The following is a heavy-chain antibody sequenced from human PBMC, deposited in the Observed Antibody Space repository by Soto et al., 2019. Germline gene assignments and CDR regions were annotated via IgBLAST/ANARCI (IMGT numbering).Heavy chain of an antibody. Sequence: PSGTMYLTCGVSGGSICSSYWSGIRQPPGKGLEWIGHVYYSGSINYSPSLKSRVTMSVDTSKNQFSLNLSSVTAADTAVYYCARDLGGYYYYRMDDWGQGTSVTVSS. CDR1: GGSICSSY. V-gene: IGHV4-59*01. J-gene: IGHJ6*02. CDR2: VYYSGSI. CDR3: ARDLGGYYYYRMDD. D-gene: IGHD1-26*01.